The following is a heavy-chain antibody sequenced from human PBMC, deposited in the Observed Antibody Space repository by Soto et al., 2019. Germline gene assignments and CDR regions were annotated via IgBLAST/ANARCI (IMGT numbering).Heavy chain of an antibody. CDR1: GGTFSCYA. V-gene: IGHV1-69*13. Sequence: SGKGACQASGGTFSCYAISWVRQAPGNGLEWMGGITPIFGTANYAQKFQGRVTITADESTRTAYMDLSSLTSEDTAVYYCPTIAARHYYYYGMDVWGQATTLTVSS. D-gene: IGHD6-6*01. CDR2: ITPIFGTA. CDR3: PTIAARHYYYYGMDV. J-gene: IGHJ6*02.